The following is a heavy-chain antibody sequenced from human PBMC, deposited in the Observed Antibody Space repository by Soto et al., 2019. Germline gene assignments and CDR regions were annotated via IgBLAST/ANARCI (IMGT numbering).Heavy chain of an antibody. Sequence: QVQLVQSGAEVKKPGSSLRVSCKASGDTFSFYSINWVRQAPGLGLERMGRINPILSMSNYAQRFQGRVTVTADKSTSTAYMELSSLRSEDTAMYYCASSYGSGYRAFDYWGQGALVTVSS. J-gene: IGHJ4*02. CDR2: INPILSMS. CDR3: ASSYGSGYRAFDY. V-gene: IGHV1-69*02. CDR1: GDTFSFYS. D-gene: IGHD3-10*01.